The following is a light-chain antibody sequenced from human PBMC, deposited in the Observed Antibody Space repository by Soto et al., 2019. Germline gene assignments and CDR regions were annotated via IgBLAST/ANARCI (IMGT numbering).Light chain of an antibody. CDR1: KSSGSW. CDR2: DDA. V-gene: IGKV1-5*01. J-gene: IGKJ2*01. Sequence: GDRVTITCRASKSSGSWLVGYQQKPAKDPKILIYDDASLESGVPSRFSGSGSWTEFTLTTSSLQPDDFATYYCQQYNSYLYTFGQGTKVDIK. CDR3: QQYNSYLYT.